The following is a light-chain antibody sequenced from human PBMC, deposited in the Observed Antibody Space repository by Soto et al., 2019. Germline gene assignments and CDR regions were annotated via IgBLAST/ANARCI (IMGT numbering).Light chain of an antibody. CDR3: QQYNNWPYT. CDR1: QSVSSN. V-gene: IGKV3-15*01. CDR2: GAS. Sequence: EIVMTQSPATLSVSPGDRATLSCRASQSVSSNLAWYQQKPGQAPRLLIYGASTRATGIPARFSGSGSGTEFTLTISRLQSEDFAVYYCQQYNNWPYTFGQGTKLEIK. J-gene: IGKJ2*01.